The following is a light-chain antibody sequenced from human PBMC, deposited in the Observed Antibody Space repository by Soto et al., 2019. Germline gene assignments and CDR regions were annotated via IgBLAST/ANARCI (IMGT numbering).Light chain of an antibody. J-gene: IGLJ1*01. CDR2: DVS. CDR3: SSYSSGTTYV. CDR1: SSDAGGYNY. V-gene: IGLV2-14*01. Sequence: QSALTQPASVSGSPGQSITISCTGTSSDAGGYNYVSWYQQHPGKAPKLILYDVSNRPSGVSNRFSGSKSGNTASLTISGLQAEYEAEYYCSSYSSGTTYVFGSGTKLTVL.